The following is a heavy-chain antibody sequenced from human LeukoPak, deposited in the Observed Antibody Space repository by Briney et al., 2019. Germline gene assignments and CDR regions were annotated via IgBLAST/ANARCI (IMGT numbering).Heavy chain of an antibody. V-gene: IGHV4-30-2*01. CDR1: GGSISSGGYY. CDR2: IYHSGST. J-gene: IGHJ4*02. Sequence: SETLSLTCTVSGGSISSGGYYWSWIRQPPGKGLEWIGYIYHSGSTYYNPSLKSRVTISVDRSKNQFSLKLSSVTAADTAVYYCARDSIGYCSSTSCYRPGRFDYWGQGTLVTVSS. D-gene: IGHD2-2*02. CDR3: ARDSIGYCSSTSCYRPGRFDY.